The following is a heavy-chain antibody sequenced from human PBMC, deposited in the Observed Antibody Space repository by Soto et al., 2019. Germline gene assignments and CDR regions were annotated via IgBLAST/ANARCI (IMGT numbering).Heavy chain of an antibody. CDR3: AKDHWGSY. V-gene: IGHV3-23*01. CDR1: GFSFSSYA. CDR2: ISGSGGST. D-gene: IGHD3-16*01. Sequence: EMQLLESGGGLVQPGGSLRLSCAVSGFSFSSYAMSWVRQAPGKGLEWVSAISGSGGSTYYADSVKGRFTVSRDNSKNTLYLQMNSLRVEDAALYYCAKDHWGSYSGQGALVTVSS. J-gene: IGHJ4*02.